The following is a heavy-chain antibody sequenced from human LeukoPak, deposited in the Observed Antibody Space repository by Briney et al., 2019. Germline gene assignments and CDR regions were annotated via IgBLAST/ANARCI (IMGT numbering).Heavy chain of an antibody. CDR2: ISSSSSRI. CDR1: GFTFSSYG. D-gene: IGHD2-2*01. Sequence: GGSLRLSCAASGFTFSSYGMNWVRQAPGKGLEWVSYISSSSSRIDYAASVKGRFTIARDNAKNSLCLQMNSLRAEDTAVYYCAKEDIVVVPAAFDYWGQGTLVTVSS. CDR3: AKEDIVVVPAAFDY. V-gene: IGHV3-48*01. J-gene: IGHJ4*02.